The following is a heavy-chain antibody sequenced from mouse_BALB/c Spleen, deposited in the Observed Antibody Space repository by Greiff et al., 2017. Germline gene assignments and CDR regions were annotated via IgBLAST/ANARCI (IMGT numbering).Heavy chain of an antibody. J-gene: IGHJ2*01. CDR3: ASLYDGYYYFDY. CDR1: GFAFSSYD. CDR2: ISSGGGST. D-gene: IGHD2-3*01. V-gene: IGHV5-12-1*01. Sequence: EVQGVESGGGLVKPGGSLKLSCAASGFAFSSYDMSWVRQTPEKRLEWVAYISSGGGSTYYPDTVKGRFTISRDNAKNTLYLQMSSLKSEDTAMYYCASLYDGYYYFDYWGQGTTLTVSS.